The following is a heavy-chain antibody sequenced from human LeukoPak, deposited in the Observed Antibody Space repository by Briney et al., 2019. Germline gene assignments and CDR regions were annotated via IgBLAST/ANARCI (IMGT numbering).Heavy chain of an antibody. Sequence: GGSLRLSCAASGFTFDDYAMHWVRQAPGKGPEWVSLISWDGGSAYYADSVKGRFTISRDNSKNSLYLQMNSLRAEDTALYYCAKDGRVVVPAATDYYYYYMDVWGKGTTVTVSS. V-gene: IGHV3-43D*03. D-gene: IGHD2-2*01. CDR2: ISWDGGSA. CDR1: GFTFDDYA. CDR3: AKDGRVVVPAATDYYYYYMDV. J-gene: IGHJ6*03.